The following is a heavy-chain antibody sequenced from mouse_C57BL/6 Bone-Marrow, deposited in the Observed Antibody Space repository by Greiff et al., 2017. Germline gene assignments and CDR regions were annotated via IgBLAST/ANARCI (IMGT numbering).Heavy chain of an antibody. V-gene: IGHV1-54*01. Sequence: QVQLQQSGAELVRPGTSVKVSCKASGYAFTNYLIEWVKQRPGQGLEWIGVINPGSGGTNYNEKFKGKATLTADKSSSTAYMQLSSLTSEDSAVYYCARDSSGCFAYWGQGTLVTVSA. CDR2: INPGSGGT. CDR3: ARDSSGCFAY. J-gene: IGHJ3*01. D-gene: IGHD3-2*02. CDR1: GYAFTNYL.